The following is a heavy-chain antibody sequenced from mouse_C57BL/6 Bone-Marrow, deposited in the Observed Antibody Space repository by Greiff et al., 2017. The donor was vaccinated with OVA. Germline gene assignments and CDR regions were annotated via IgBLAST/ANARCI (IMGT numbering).Heavy chain of an antibody. D-gene: IGHD1-1*01. J-gene: IGHJ4*01. CDR1: GFTFSDYY. Sequence: DVQLVESGGGLVQPGGSLKLSCAASGFTFSDYYMYWVRQTPEKRLEWVAYISNGGGSTYYPDTVKGRFTISRDNAKNTLYLQMSRLKSEDTAMYYCARRDYGSSYAMDYWGQGTSVTVSS. V-gene: IGHV5-12*01. CDR3: ARRDYGSSYAMDY. CDR2: ISNGGGST.